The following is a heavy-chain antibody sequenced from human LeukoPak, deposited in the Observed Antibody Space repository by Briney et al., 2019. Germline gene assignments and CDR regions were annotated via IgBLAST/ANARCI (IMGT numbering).Heavy chain of an antibody. V-gene: IGHV5-51*01. D-gene: IGHD6-13*01. CDR1: GYSFTSYW. CDR2: IYPGDSDT. J-gene: IGHJ5*02. CDR3: ARLLGVGRSRWYDNWFDP. Sequence: GESLKISCKGSGYSFTSYWIGWVRQMPGKGLEWMGIIYPGDSDTRYSPSFQGQVTISADKSISTAYLQWSSLKASDTAMYYCARLLGVGRSRWYDNWFDPWGQGTLVTVTS.